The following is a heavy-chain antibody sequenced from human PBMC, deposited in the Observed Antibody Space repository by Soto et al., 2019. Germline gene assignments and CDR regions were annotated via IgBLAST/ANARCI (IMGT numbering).Heavy chain of an antibody. V-gene: IGHV1-3*01. CDR1: GYTXNSYA. CDR2: INAGNGNT. Sequence: SXKVSYKASGYTXNSYAMDLVRQAPGQRLEWMGWINAGNGNTKYSQKFQGRVTITRDTSARTAYMELSSMRSEDTAVYYCASGGGAPTRRYAFDIWGQGTMGTVS. J-gene: IGHJ3*02. D-gene: IGHD3-16*01. CDR3: ASGGGAPTRRYAFDI.